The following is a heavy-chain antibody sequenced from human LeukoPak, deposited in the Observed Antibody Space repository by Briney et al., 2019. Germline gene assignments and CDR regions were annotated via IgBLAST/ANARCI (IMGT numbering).Heavy chain of an antibody. D-gene: IGHD1-26*01. Sequence: GGSLRLSCAASRFTFNTYAMSWVRQAPGKGLEWVSVTYSGGSTYYADSVKGRFTISRDNSNNTLYLQMNSLRAEDTAVYYCARGGNYFDYWGQGTLVTVCS. J-gene: IGHJ4*02. CDR3: ARGGNYFDY. CDR2: TYSGGST. V-gene: IGHV3-53*01. CDR1: RFTFNTYA.